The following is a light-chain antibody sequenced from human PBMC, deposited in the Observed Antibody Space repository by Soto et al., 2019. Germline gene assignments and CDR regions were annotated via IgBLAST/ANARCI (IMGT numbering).Light chain of an antibody. V-gene: IGKV1-39*01. CDR1: QSISSH. CDR2: ATS. J-gene: IGKJ1*01. Sequence: QMTQSPSSLSASVGDRVTITCRASQSISSHLNWYQQKPGKAPKLLIYATSSLQSGVPARFSGSGYGTDFTLAITSLQPEDFATYYCQKSYTTPWTFGQGTKVDIK. CDR3: QKSYTTPWT.